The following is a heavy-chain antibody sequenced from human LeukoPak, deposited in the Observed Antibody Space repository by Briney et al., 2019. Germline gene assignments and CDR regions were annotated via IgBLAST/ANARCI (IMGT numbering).Heavy chain of an antibody. J-gene: IGHJ6*02. CDR1: GFTFSNAW. V-gene: IGHV3-21*01. CDR3: AREYSGYFSSSWDYYYGMDV. Sequence: PGGSLRLSCAASGFTFSNAWMSWVRQAPGKGLEWVSSISSSSSYIYYADSVKGRFTISRDNAKNSLYLQMNSLRAEDTAVYYCAREYSGYFSSSWDYYYGMDVWGQGTTVTVSS. D-gene: IGHD5-12*01. CDR2: ISSSSSYI.